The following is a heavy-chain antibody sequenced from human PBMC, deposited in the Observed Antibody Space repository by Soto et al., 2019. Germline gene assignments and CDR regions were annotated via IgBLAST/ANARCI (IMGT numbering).Heavy chain of an antibody. Sequence: SETLSLTCAVYGGSFSGYYWSWIRQPPGKGLGWIGSIYYSGSTYYNPSLKSRVTISVDTSKNQFSLKLSSVTAADTAVYYCAILDCSSTSCQFVYYYYMDVWGKGTTVTVSS. CDR3: AILDCSSTSCQFVYYYYMDV. CDR2: IYYSGST. V-gene: IGHV4-34*01. CDR1: GGSFSGYY. J-gene: IGHJ6*03. D-gene: IGHD2-2*01.